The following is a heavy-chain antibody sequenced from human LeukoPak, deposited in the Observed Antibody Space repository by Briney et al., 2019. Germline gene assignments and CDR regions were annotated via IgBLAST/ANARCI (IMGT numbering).Heavy chain of an antibody. D-gene: IGHD1-26*01. V-gene: IGHV3-21*01. CDR3: ARDAKYSGGYPEFFDY. CDR2: ISSSSSFI. J-gene: IGHJ4*02. Sequence: GMSLRLSCAASGFPFSSYGMHWVRQAPGKGLEWVSSISSSSSFIYYADSLKGRFSTSRDNAKNSLYLQMNSLRAEDTAVYYCARDAKYSGGYPEFFDYWGQGTLVTVSS. CDR1: GFPFSSYG.